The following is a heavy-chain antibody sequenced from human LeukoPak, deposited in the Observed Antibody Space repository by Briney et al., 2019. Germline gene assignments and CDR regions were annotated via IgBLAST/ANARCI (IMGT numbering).Heavy chain of an antibody. V-gene: IGHV3-48*01. J-gene: IGHJ4*02. CDR3: PLELGEGFDY. CDR2: ISSGGGTI. CDR1: GFTFSSYW. D-gene: IGHD1-7*01. Sequence: PGGSLRLSCAASGFTFSSYWMSWVRQAPGKGLEWISYISSGGGTIYYADSVKGRFTISRDNAKNSLYLQMTRLRAEDTAVYYCPLELGEGFDYWGQGTLVTVSS.